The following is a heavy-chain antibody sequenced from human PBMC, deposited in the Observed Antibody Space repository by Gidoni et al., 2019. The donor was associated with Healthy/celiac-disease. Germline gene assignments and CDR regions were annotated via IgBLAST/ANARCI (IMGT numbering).Heavy chain of an antibody. CDR3: ARGSSSLDY. CDR1: GGTFISDA. J-gene: IGHJ4*02. D-gene: IGHD6-13*01. V-gene: IGHV1-69*01. CDR2: IIPIFGTA. Sequence: QVQLVQSGAEVKKPGAWVKVACTASGGTFISDAISWVRQAPGQGLEWRGGIIPIFGTANYAQKFQGRVTITADESTSTAYMELSSLRSEDTAVYYCARGSSSLDYWGQGTLVTVSS.